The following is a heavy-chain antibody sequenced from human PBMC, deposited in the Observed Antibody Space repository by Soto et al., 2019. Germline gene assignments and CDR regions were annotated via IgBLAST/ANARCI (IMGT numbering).Heavy chain of an antibody. CDR2: IWYDGSNK. J-gene: IGHJ6*02. CDR1: GFTFSSYG. Sequence: QVQLVESGGGVVQPGRSLRLSCAASGFTFSSYGMHWVRQAPGKGLEWVAVIWYDGSNKYYADSVKGRFTIPRDNSKNTLYLQMNSLRAEDTAVYYCARIGDYSGYDFDYYGMDVWGQGTTVTVSS. D-gene: IGHD5-12*01. V-gene: IGHV3-33*01. CDR3: ARIGDYSGYDFDYYGMDV.